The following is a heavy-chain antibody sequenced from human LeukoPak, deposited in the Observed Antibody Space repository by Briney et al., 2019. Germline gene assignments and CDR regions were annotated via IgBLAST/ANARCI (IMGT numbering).Heavy chain of an antibody. V-gene: IGHV3-23*01. Sequence: PGGSLRLSCAASGFTFSNYAMSWVRQAPGKGPEWVSAISGSGGRTYYADSVKGRFTISRDNSKNTLSVQMNSLRAEDTAVYYCAKTGDFDSSVYYFDYWGQGTLVTVSS. CDR3: AKTGDFDSSVYYFDY. CDR2: ISGSGGRT. D-gene: IGHD3-9*01. CDR1: GFTFSNYA. J-gene: IGHJ4*02.